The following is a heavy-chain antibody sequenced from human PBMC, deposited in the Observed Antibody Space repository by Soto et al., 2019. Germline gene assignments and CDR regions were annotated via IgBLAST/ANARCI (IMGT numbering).Heavy chain of an antibody. CDR2: IDPSDSYT. CDR1: GYSFTIYW. Sequence: GESLKISCKGSGYSFTIYWISWVRQMPGKGLEWMGRIDPSDSYTNYSPSFQGHVTISADKSISTAYLQWSSLKASDTAMYYCARLSVTYGSGSPYGMDVWGQGTTVTVSS. CDR3: ARLSVTYGSGSPYGMDV. D-gene: IGHD3-10*01. J-gene: IGHJ6*02. V-gene: IGHV5-10-1*01.